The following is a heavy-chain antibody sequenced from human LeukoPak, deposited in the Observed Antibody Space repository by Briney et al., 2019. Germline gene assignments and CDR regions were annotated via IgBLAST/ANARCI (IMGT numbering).Heavy chain of an antibody. D-gene: IGHD1-26*01. CDR1: GFTFSSYA. J-gene: IGHJ6*02. CDR2: ISGSGGST. Sequence: GGSLTLSCAASGFTFSSYAMMWLRQAPGQGREWVSAISGSGGSTYYADSGKGRFTISRDNSKNTLYLQMNSLRAEDTAVYYCAKDKGGSRLYYYYGMDVWRQGATVTDSS. CDR3: AKDKGGSRLYYYYGMDV. V-gene: IGHV3-23*01.